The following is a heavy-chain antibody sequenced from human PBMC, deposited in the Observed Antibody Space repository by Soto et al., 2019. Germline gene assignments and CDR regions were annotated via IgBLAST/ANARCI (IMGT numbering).Heavy chain of an antibody. CDR3: ARSPSPLWLVGLADYYYMDV. V-gene: IGHV1-46*03. J-gene: IGHJ6*03. D-gene: IGHD6-19*01. CDR2: INPSGGST. Sequence: QVQLVQSGAGVKKPGASVKVSCKASGYTFTSYYMHWVRQAPGQGLEWMGIINPSGGSTSYAQKFQGGVTMTRDTSTSTVYMELSSLRSEDTAVYYCARSPSPLWLVGLADYYYMDVWGKGTTVTVSS. CDR1: GYTFTSYY.